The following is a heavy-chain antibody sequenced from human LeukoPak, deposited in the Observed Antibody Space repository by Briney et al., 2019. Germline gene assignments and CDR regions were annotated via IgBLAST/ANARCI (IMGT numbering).Heavy chain of an antibody. CDR2: INPKSGGT. V-gene: IGHV1-2*02. Sequence: ASVKVSCKASGSTFIGYYMYWVRQAPGQGLEWVGWINPKSGGTNYAQKFQGRVTMTGDTSINTVYMELSRLRSDDTAVYYCARDIEYCSSTSCLPIWGQGTMVTVSS. CDR3: ARDIEYCSSTSCLPI. CDR1: GSTFIGYY. D-gene: IGHD2-2*01. J-gene: IGHJ3*02.